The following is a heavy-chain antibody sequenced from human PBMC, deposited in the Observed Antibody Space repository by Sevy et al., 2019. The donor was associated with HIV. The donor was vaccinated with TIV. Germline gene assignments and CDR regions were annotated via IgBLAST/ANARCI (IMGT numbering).Heavy chain of an antibody. CDR3: ARGDSYGSF. D-gene: IGHD5-18*01. V-gene: IGHV3-11*01. Sequence: GGSLRLSCAASGFAFSAFYMTWIRQSPGKGLEWLSHVDPSGTITFYADSVKGRFTVSMDNAKNSLFLQMHSLRADDTALYYCARGDSYGSFWGQGTSVTVSS. CDR2: VDPSGTIT. J-gene: IGHJ4*02. CDR1: GFAFSAFY.